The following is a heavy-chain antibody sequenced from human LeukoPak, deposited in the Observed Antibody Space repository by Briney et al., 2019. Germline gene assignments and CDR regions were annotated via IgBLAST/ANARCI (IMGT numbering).Heavy chain of an antibody. CDR3: ARALYYFGSGSYSGYYGMDV. CDR1: GDTFTSYY. CDR2: INPSGGST. Sequence: ASVKVSCKASGDTFTSYYMHWVRQAPGQGLEWMGIINPSGGSTSYAQKFQGRATMTRDTSTSTVYMELSSLRSEDTAVYYCARALYYFGSGSYSGYYGMDVWGRGTTVTVSS. D-gene: IGHD3-10*01. J-gene: IGHJ6*02. V-gene: IGHV1-46*01.